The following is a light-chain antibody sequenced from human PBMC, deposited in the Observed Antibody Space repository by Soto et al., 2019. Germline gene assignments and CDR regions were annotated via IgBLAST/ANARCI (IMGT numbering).Light chain of an antibody. V-gene: IGKV1-5*03. CDR1: QSISSR. CDR2: RAS. CDR3: QQYNTYPLT. Sequence: DIQMTQSPSTLSASVGDRVTITCRASQSISSRLAWYQQNPGKAPKLLIYRASSLESGVPSRFSGSGSETDFTLTISSLQPDDFATYHCQQYNTYPLTFGGGTKVEIK. J-gene: IGKJ4*01.